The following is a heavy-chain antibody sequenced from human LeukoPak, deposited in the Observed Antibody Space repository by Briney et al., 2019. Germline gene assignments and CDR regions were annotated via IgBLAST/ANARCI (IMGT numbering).Heavy chain of an antibody. J-gene: IGHJ6*03. CDR3: AKDLAEMATIGDYYYYMDV. V-gene: IGHV3-23*01. CDR1: GFTFTNYA. D-gene: IGHD5-24*01. CDR2: ISGGGGST. Sequence: GGSLRLSCAASGFTFTNYAMNWVRQVPGKGLEWVSAISGGGGSTFYADSVKGRFTISRDNSKNTLYLQMNSLRAEDTAVYYCAKDLAEMATIGDYYYYMDVWGKGTTVTVSS.